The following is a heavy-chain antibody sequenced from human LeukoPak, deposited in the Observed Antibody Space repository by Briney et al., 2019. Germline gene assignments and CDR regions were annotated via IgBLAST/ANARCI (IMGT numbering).Heavy chain of an antibody. CDR1: EFTFRNYG. CDR3: GKNRVLRYFDWLFDLDF. J-gene: IGHJ4*02. V-gene: IGHV3-30*02. Sequence: GGSLRLSCAASEFTFRNYGMHWVRQAPGKGLEWVAFIRYDGSKIYYAHSLKGRFTISRDNSKNPLYLQMKTRTVQYTAMYYCGKNRVLRYFDWLFDLDFWGQGTLVTVSS. CDR2: IRYDGSKI. D-gene: IGHD3-9*01.